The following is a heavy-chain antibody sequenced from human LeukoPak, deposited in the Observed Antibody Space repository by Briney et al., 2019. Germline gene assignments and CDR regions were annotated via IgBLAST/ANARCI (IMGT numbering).Heavy chain of an antibody. V-gene: IGHV3-33*06. Sequence: QPGRSLRLSCAASGFAFSSYDMHWVRQAPGKGLEWVAVIGYDGSNKYYADSVKGRFTISRDNSKNTLYLQMNSLRAEDTAVYYCAKDKDPWKSTAISDFDYWGQGSLVTVSS. CDR2: IGYDGSNK. D-gene: IGHD1-1*01. CDR1: GFAFSSYD. J-gene: IGHJ4*02. CDR3: AKDKDPWKSTAISDFDY.